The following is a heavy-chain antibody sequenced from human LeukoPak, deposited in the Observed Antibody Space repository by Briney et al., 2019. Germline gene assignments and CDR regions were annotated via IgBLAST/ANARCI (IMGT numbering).Heavy chain of an antibody. J-gene: IGHJ4*02. D-gene: IGHD5-12*01. CDR1: GYTLTSYD. V-gene: IGHV1-8*01. CDR2: MNPNSGNT. CDR3: ARGYSGYLFFDY. Sequence: ASVKVSCKASGYTLTSYDINWVRQATGQGLEWMGWMNPNSGNTGYAQKFQGRVTMTRTTSISTAYMELSSLRSEDTAVYYCARGYSGYLFFDYWGQGTLVTVSS.